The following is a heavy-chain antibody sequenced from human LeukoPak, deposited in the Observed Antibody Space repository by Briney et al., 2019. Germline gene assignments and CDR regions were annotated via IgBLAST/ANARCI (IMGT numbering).Heavy chain of an antibody. J-gene: IGHJ4*02. Sequence: SETLSLTCTVSGGSITTNYWSWIRQPAGKGLEWIGEIYQSGTTNYKPSLKSRVTMSLDKSRNLFSLQLSSVTAADTAVYYCATYFYGDYALHYFDYWGQGALVTVSS. V-gene: IGHV4-4*07. CDR3: ATYFYGDYALHYFDY. D-gene: IGHD4-17*01. CDR1: GGSITTNY. CDR2: IYQSGTT.